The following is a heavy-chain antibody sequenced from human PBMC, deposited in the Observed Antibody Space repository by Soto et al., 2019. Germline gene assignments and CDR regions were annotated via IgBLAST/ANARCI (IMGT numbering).Heavy chain of an antibody. D-gene: IGHD3-10*01. CDR3: ARDSFITIVRGGHFYFYGMDV. CDR1: GFTFSDYA. V-gene: IGHV3-30-3*01. CDR2: ISFDGSNK. Sequence: QVHLVESGGGVVHPGRSLRLSCAASGFTFSDYAIHWVRQAPGKGLEWVAVISFDGSNKYFADSVKGRFTISRDNSKATLYLQMKSLTAEHTALYYCARDSFITIVRGGHFYFYGMDVWGQGTTVIVSS. J-gene: IGHJ6*02.